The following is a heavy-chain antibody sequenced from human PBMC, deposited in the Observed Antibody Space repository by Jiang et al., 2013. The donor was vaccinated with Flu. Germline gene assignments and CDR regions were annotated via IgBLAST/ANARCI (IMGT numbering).Heavy chain of an antibody. CDR3: AKLSREPQT. Sequence: QLVESGGGLVKPGGSLRLSCEASGFTFSDIYMTWFRQAPGKGLEYLSYISGDSRDTMYADSVKGRFTISRDNAKNSLYLQMNSLKIEDTALYYCAKLSREPQTWGQGTLVTVSS. CDR1: GFTFSDIY. J-gene: IGHJ4*02. V-gene: IGHV3-11*06. D-gene: IGHD1-26*01. CDR2: ISGDSRDT.